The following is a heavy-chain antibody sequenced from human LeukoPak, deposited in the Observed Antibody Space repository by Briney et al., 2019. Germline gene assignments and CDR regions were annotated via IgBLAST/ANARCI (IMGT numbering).Heavy chain of an antibody. Sequence: ASVKVSCKASGYTFTSYYMHWVRQAPGQGLKWMGIINPSGGSTSYAQKFQGRVTMTRDTSTSTVYMELSSLRSEDTAVYYCATDYGGNSAAFDIWGQGTMVTVSS. V-gene: IGHV1-46*01. CDR1: GYTFTSYY. CDR2: INPSGGST. J-gene: IGHJ3*02. CDR3: ATDYGGNSAAFDI. D-gene: IGHD4-23*01.